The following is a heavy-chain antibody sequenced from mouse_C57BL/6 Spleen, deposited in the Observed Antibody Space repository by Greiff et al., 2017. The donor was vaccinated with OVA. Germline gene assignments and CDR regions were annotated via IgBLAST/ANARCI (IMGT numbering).Heavy chain of an antibody. J-gene: IGHJ2*01. CDR1: GYTFTSYW. Sequence: VQGVESGAELAKPGASVKLSCKASGYTFTSYWMHWVKQRPGQGLEWIGYINPSSGYTKYNQKFKDKATLTADKSSSTAYMQLSSLTYEDYAVYYCVINWDSDYWGQGTTLTVSS. V-gene: IGHV1-7*01. CDR3: VINWDSDY. D-gene: IGHD4-1*01. CDR2: INPSSGYT.